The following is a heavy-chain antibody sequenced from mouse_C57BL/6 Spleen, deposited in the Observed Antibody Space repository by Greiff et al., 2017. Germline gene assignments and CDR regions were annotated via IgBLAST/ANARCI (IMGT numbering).Heavy chain of an antibody. CDR2: IDPSDSYT. D-gene: IGHD1-1*01. V-gene: IGHV1-50*01. CDR3: ALITTVVARDY. CDR1: GYTFTSYW. J-gene: IGHJ2*01. Sequence: QVQLQQPGAELVKPGASVKLSCKASGYTFTSYWMQWVKQRPGQGLEWIGEIDPSDSYTNYNPKFKGKATLTVDKSSSTAYMQLSSLTAEDSAVYYCALITTVVARDYWGQGTTLTVSS.